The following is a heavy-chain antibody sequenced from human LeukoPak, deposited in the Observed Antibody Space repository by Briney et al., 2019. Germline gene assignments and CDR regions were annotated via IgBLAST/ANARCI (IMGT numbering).Heavy chain of an antibody. J-gene: IGHJ6*03. CDR1: GGTFSSYA. Sequence: SVKVSCKASGGTFSSYAISWVRQAPGQGLEWMGRIIPILGIANYAQKFQGRVTITADKSTSTAYMELSSLRSEDTAVYYCARNAWTTFPPYYYYYMDVWGKGTTVTVSS. D-gene: IGHD2/OR15-2a*01. V-gene: IGHV1-69*04. CDR3: ARNAWTTFPPYYYYYMDV. CDR2: IIPILGIA.